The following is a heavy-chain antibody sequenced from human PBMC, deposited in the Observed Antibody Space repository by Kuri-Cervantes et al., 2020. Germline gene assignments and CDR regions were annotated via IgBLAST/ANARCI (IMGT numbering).Heavy chain of an antibody. CDR2: INCYNGNT. Sequence: ASVKVSCKASGYSFTNYGISWVRQAPGQGLEWMGWINCYNGNTNYAEKLQGRVTMTTDTSTSTAFMELRSLRSEDTAVYYCATDIQPLRFLEWLSPQAWGQGTLVTVSS. CDR3: ATDIQPLRFLEWLSPQA. CDR1: GYSFTNYG. V-gene: IGHV1-18*01. J-gene: IGHJ4*02. D-gene: IGHD3-3*01.